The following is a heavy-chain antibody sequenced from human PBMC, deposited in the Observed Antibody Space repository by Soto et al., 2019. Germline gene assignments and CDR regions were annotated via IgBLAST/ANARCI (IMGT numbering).Heavy chain of an antibody. V-gene: IGHV4-39*01. CDR2: IYYSGST. D-gene: IGHD3-10*01. J-gene: IGHJ6*02. CDR3: SRCGDGSGSYFYYYYGMDV. Sequence: SSETLSLTCTVSGGSISSSSYYWGWIRQPPGKGLEWIGSIYYSGSTYYNPSLKSRVTISVDTSKNQFSLKLSSVTAADTAVYYCSRCGDGSGSYFYYYYGMDVWGQGTTVTVSS. CDR1: GGSISSSSYY.